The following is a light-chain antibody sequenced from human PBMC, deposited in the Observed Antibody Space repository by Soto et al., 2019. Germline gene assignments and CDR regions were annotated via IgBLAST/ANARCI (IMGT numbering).Light chain of an antibody. CDR3: QQSYRTPWT. V-gene: IGKV1-39*01. CDR2: AAS. CDR1: QTISSY. J-gene: IGKJ1*01. Sequence: DIPMTQSPSSLSASIGDRVTITCRASQTISSYLIWYQQKPGKAPNLLIYAASSLHSGVPSRFSGNGSGTDFTLTISSLQPEDSATYHCQQSYRTPWTFGQGTKVEIK.